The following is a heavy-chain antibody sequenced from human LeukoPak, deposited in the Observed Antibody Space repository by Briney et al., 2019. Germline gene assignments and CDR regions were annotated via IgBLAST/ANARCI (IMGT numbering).Heavy chain of an antibody. Sequence: PGGSLRLSCAASGFTFNAYSMNWARQAPGKGLEWVSTISDSGGGTYYADSVKGRFTISRDNSKNTLYLQMNSLRADYTAVYYCDGADFWGQGTLVTVSS. CDR2: ISDSGGGT. V-gene: IGHV3-23*01. CDR3: DGADF. CDR1: GFTFNAYS. J-gene: IGHJ4*02.